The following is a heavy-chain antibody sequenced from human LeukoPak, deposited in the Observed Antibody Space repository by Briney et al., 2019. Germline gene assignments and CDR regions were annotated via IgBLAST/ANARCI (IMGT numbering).Heavy chain of an antibody. CDR1: GGSISSSSFY. Sequence: PSETLSLTCTVSGGSISSSSFYWGWIRQPPGKGLEWTGSIYYSGSTYYNPSLKSRVTMSVDTSKNQFSLKLSSVTAADTAVYYCASYCGGDCLIGGIDYWGQGTLVTVSS. D-gene: IGHD2-21*01. V-gene: IGHV4-39*07. CDR3: ASYCGGDCLIGGIDY. J-gene: IGHJ4*02. CDR2: IYYSGST.